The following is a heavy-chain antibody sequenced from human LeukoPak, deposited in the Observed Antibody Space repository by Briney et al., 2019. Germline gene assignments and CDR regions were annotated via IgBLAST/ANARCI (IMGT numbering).Heavy chain of an antibody. CDR1: GGTFSIYA. Sequence: SVTVSFTASGGTFSIYAISWVRQAPGQGLGWMGGIIPIFGTANYAQKFQGRVTITADESTSTAYMELSSLRSEDTAVYYCARADVSYGSGSYTGRYWGQGTLVTVSS. CDR3: ARADVSYGSGSYTGRY. CDR2: IIPIFGTA. D-gene: IGHD3-10*01. V-gene: IGHV1-69*01. J-gene: IGHJ4*02.